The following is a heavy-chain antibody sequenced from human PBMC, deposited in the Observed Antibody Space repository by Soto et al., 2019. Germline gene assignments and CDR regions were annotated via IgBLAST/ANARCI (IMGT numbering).Heavy chain of an antibody. J-gene: IGHJ4*02. V-gene: IGHV3-33*01. CDR1: GFTFSSYG. Sequence: GGSLRLSCAASGFTFSSYGMHWVRQAPGKGLEWVAVIWYDGSNKYYADSVKGRFTISRDNSKNTLYLQMNSLRAEDTAVYYWATFPRAPPLNYGAQGPLATFPS. CDR2: IWYDGSNK. D-gene: IGHD3-16*01. CDR3: ATFPRAPPLNY.